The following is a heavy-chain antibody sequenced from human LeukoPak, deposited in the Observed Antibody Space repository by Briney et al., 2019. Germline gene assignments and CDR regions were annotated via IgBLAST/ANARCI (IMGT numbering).Heavy chain of an antibody. D-gene: IGHD3-16*01. CDR3: ARDFYDYVWGSSYVFFDI. CDR1: GGSISSYY. V-gene: IGHV4-59*01. CDR2: IYYSGSI. J-gene: IGHJ3*02. Sequence: SETLSLTCTVSGGSISSYYWSWIRQPPGKGLEWIGYIYYSGSINYNPSLKSRVTISVDTSKNQFSLKLSSVTAADTAVYYCARDFYDYVWGSSYVFFDIWGQGTMVTVSS.